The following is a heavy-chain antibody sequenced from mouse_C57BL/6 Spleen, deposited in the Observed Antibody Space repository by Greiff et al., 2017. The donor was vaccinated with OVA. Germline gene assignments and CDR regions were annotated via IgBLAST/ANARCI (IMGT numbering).Heavy chain of an antibody. J-gene: IGHJ3*01. V-gene: IGHV1-4*01. CDR2: INPSSGYT. D-gene: IGHD2-13*01. CDR3: ARKGVYGDYPAWFAY. Sequence: VLLQQSGAELARPGASVKMSCKASGYTFTSYTMHWVKQRPGQGLEWIGYINPSSGYTKYNQKFKDKATLTADKSSSTAYMQLSSLTSEDSAVYYCARKGVYGDYPAWFAYWGQGTLVTVSA. CDR1: GYTFTSYT.